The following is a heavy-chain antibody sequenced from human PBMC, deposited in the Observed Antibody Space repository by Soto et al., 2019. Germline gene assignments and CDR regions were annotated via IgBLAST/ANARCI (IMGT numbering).Heavy chain of an antibody. CDR3: AHLYGGSYLHY. D-gene: IGHD1-26*01. CDR1: GFSLSTSGVG. Sequence: QITLKESGPTLVKPTQTLTLTCTFSGFSLSTSGVGVGWIRHPPGKALEWLALIYWDDDKGYSPSLKSRLTITKDTSKNQVVLTMTNMGPVDTATYYCAHLYGGSYLHYWGQGTLVTVSS. V-gene: IGHV2-5*02. CDR2: IYWDDDK. J-gene: IGHJ4*02.